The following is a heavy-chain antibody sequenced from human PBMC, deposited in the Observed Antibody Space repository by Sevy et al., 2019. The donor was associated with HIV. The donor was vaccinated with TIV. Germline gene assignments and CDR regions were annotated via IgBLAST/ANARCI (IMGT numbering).Heavy chain of an antibody. J-gene: IGHJ5*02. D-gene: IGHD6-19*01. CDR2: LKQDGSEK. V-gene: IGHV3-7*01. CDR1: GFTFSSYW. Sequence: GGSLRLSCAASGFTFSSYWMSWVRQAPGKGLEWVANLKQDGSEKYYVDSVKGRFTISRDNAKNSLYLQMNSLRAEDTAVYYCARDLLAVADLWYNWFDPWGQGTLVTVSS. CDR3: ARDLLAVADLWYNWFDP.